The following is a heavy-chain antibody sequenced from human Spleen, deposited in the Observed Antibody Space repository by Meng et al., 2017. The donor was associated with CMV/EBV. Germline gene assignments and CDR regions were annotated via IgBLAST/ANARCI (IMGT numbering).Heavy chain of an antibody. V-gene: IGHV1-46*01. J-gene: IGHJ5*02. CDR2: INPSGGST. CDR1: GYTFTSYY. Sequence: CNASGYTFTSYYMHWVRQAPGQGLEWMGIINPSGGSTSYAQKFQGRVTMTRDTSTSTVYMELSSLRSEDTAVYYCARDQVRAAGWFDPWGQGTLVTVSS. D-gene: IGHD6-25*01. CDR3: ARDQVRAAGWFDP.